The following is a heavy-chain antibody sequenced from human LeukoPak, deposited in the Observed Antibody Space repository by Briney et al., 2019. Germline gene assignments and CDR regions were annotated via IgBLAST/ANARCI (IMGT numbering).Heavy chain of an antibody. J-gene: IGHJ6*02. Sequence: GGSLRLSCAASGFTFSTYAMTWVRQAPGKGLEWVSLISSTGGNTYYADSVKGRFTISRDNSKNTLPLQMNSLRAVDTAVYYCAKDVRVGGGGMDVWGQGTPVTVSS. CDR3: AKDVRVGGGGMDV. V-gene: IGHV3-23*01. CDR2: ISSTGGNT. D-gene: IGHD1-26*01. CDR1: GFTFSTYA.